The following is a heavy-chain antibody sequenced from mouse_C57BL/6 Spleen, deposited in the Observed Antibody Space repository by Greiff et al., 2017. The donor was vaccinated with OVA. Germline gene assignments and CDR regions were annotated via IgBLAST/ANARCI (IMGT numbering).Heavy chain of an antibody. J-gene: IGHJ1*03. CDR1: GYTFTSYW. D-gene: IGHD1-1*01. CDR3: ARGIGSSYWYFDV. Sequence: VQLQQSGAELAKPGASVKLSCKASGYTFTSYWMHWVKQRPGQGLEWIGYINPSSGYTKYNQKFKDKATLTADKSSSTAYMQLGSLTCEDSAVYYCARGIGSSYWYFDVWGTGTTVTVSS. V-gene: IGHV1-7*01. CDR2: INPSSGYT.